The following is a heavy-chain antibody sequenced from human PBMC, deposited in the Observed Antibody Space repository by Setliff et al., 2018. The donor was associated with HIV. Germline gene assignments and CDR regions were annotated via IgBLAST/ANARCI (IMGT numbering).Heavy chain of an antibody. J-gene: IGHJ4*02. V-gene: IGHV4-4*09. CDR2: IYTSGST. D-gene: IGHD3-22*01. Sequence: SETLSLTCTVSGGSISSYYWSWIRQPPGKGLEWIGYIYTSGSTNYNPSLKSRVTLSADTSKNQLSLSLTSVTAADTAVYYCARVRLTMIMMVDYFDQWGQGTLVTVSS. CDR3: ARVRLTMIMMVDYFDQ. CDR1: GGSISSYY.